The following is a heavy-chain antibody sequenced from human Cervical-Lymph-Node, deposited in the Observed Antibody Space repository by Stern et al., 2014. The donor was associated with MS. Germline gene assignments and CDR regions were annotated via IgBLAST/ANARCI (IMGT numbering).Heavy chain of an antibody. CDR1: GESLSDYY. D-gene: IGHD1-1*01. CDR2: INYSGTT. CDR3: ARTWTYFDN. Sequence: QVQLQQWGAGLLKPSETLSLTCTVYGESLSDYYWSWIRQPPGKGLEWIGEINYSGTTNYNPSLESRLTISRDTSKNQFSLKLSSVTAADTAMYYCARTWTYFDNWGQGTLVTVSS. V-gene: IGHV4-34*01. J-gene: IGHJ4*02.